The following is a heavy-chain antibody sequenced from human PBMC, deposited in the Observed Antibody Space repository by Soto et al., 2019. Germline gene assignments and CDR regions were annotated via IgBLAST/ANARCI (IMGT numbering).Heavy chain of an antibody. CDR1: EYRISDNR. Sequence: PGAPLTQSDTGSEYRISDNRVVVVRQMPGKGLEWMGIIYPGDSDTRYSPPFQGQVTISADKSISTAYLQWSRLKASDSAMYYCARWDRSDLGINEWGRVNLINVSS. D-gene: IGHD3-22*01. CDR2: IYPGDSDT. CDR3: ARWDRSDLGINE. J-gene: IGHJ4*02. V-gene: IGHV5-51*01.